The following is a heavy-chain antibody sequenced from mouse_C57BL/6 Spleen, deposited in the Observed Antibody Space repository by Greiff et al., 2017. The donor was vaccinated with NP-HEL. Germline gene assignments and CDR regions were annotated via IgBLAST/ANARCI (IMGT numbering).Heavy chain of an antibody. CDR2: IDPSESYT. CDR3: ARGRYFDY. CDR1: GYTFTSYW. Sequence: QVQLQQPGAELVRPGTSVKLSCKASGYTFTSYWMHWVKQRPGQGLEWIGVIDPSESYTNYNQKFKGKATLTVDTSSSTAYMQLSSLTFEDSAVYYCARGRYFDYWGQGTTLTVSS. J-gene: IGHJ2*01. V-gene: IGHV1-59*01.